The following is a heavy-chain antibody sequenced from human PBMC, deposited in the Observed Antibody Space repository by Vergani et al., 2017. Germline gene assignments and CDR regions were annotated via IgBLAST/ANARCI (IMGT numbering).Heavy chain of an antibody. V-gene: IGHV2-5*01. CDR1: GFSLSTSGVG. Sequence: QITLKESGPTLVKPTQTLTLTCTFSGFSLSTSGVGVGWIRQPPGKALEWLALIYWNDDKRYSPSLKSRLTITKDTSKNQVVLTMTNMDPVDTATYYCAHVDSSGYYYFPYYFDYWGQGTLVTVSS. CDR2: IYWNDDK. J-gene: IGHJ4*02. D-gene: IGHD3-22*01. CDR3: AHVDSSGYYYFPYYFDY.